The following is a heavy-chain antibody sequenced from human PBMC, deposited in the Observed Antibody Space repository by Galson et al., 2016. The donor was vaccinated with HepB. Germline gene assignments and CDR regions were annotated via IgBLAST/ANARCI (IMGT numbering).Heavy chain of an antibody. Sequence: SLRLSCAASGFTFSRYGMHWVRQTPGKGLEWVAGILYDESNEKYADSVKGRFTISRDNSKNTLYLQMNSLRAEDTAVYYCARDDDYVWGTYRYTRTVPQYYFDYWGQGTLVTVSS. CDR1: GFTFSRYG. D-gene: IGHD3-16*02. CDR2: ILYDESNE. J-gene: IGHJ4*02. V-gene: IGHV3-33*01. CDR3: ARDDDYVWGTYRYTRTVPQYYFDY.